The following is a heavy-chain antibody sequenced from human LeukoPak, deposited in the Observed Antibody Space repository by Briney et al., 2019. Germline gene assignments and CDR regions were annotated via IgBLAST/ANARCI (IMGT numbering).Heavy chain of an antibody. Sequence: GGSLRLSCAVSGFTLSSYWMSWVRQAPGKGLEWVANINQDGSEKNYVDSMKGRFSISRDNAQSSLYLQMNSLRAEDTAVYYCARDKFVAPFDSWSQGALVTVSS. D-gene: IGHD5-12*01. CDR3: ARDKFVAPFDS. V-gene: IGHV3-7*01. J-gene: IGHJ4*02. CDR1: GFTLSSYW. CDR2: INQDGSEK.